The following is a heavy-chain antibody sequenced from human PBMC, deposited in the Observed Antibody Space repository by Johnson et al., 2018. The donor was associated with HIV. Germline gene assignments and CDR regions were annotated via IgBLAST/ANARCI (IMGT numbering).Heavy chain of an antibody. CDR2: ISSSSSTT. CDR1: GFSFSDYY. J-gene: IGHJ3*02. Sequence: QVQLVESGGGLVKPGGSLRLSCAASGFSFSDYYMTWIRQAPGKGLEWVSYISSSSSTTYYADSVKGRFTISRDNAKNSLYLQMNSLRAEDTAVYDCARDQYSSDWVGGGDAFDIWGQGTMVTVSS. V-gene: IGHV3-11*04. CDR3: ARDQYSSDWVGGGDAFDI. D-gene: IGHD6-19*01.